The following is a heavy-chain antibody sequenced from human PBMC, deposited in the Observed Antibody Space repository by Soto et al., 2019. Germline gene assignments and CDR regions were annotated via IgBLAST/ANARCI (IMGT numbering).Heavy chain of an antibody. J-gene: IGHJ4*02. D-gene: IGHD2-15*01. CDR1: GGTFSSYA. CDR3: ARVNVVVVAATREYYFDY. V-gene: IGHV1-69*06. CDR2: IIPIFGTA. Sequence: QVQLVQSGAEVKKPGSSVKVSCKASGGTFSSYAISWVRQAPGQGLEWMGGIIPIFGTANYAQKFQGRVTITADKSTSTAYMELSSLRSEDTAVYYCARVNVVVVAATREYYFDYWGQGTLVTVSS.